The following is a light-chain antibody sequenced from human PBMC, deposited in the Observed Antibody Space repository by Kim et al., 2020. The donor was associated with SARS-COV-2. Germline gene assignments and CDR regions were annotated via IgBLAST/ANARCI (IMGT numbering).Light chain of an antibody. CDR2: GAS. V-gene: IGKV3-20*01. J-gene: IGKJ5*01. CDR1: QSGSSSY. CDR3: QQYGSSPRIT. Sequence: PGERATFSCRASQSGSSSYLAWYQQKTGQAPRLLIYGASSRATGIPDRFSGSGSGTDFTLTISRLEPEDFAVYYCQQYGSSPRITFGQGTRLEIK.